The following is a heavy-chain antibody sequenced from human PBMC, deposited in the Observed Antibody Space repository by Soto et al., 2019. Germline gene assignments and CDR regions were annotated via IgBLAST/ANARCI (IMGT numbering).Heavy chain of an antibody. CDR1: GFTFDDYA. CDR3: VKSELFWSGDYPFDY. Sequence: EVQLVESGGGLVQPGRSLRLSCAASGFTFDDYAMHWVRQAPGKGLEWVSGISWHSGSIGYADSVKGRFTISRDNAKNTLNLQINSLRAEDTALYYCVKSELFWSGDYPFDYWGQGTLVTVSS. CDR2: ISWHSGSI. D-gene: IGHD3-3*01. V-gene: IGHV3-9*01. J-gene: IGHJ4*02.